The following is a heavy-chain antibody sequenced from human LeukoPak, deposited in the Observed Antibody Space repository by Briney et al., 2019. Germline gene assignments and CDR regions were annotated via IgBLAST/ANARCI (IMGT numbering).Heavy chain of an antibody. Sequence: SQTLSLTCAISGDSVSSNSAAWNWIRQSPSRGVEWLGRTYYRSKWYNDYAVSVKSRITINPDTSKNQLSLHLNSVTPEDTAVYYCAKTGHSSVTLDYWGQGTLVTVSS. J-gene: IGHJ4*02. CDR3: AKTGHSSVTLDY. CDR1: GDSVSSNSAA. CDR2: TYYRSKWYN. D-gene: IGHD6-19*01. V-gene: IGHV6-1*01.